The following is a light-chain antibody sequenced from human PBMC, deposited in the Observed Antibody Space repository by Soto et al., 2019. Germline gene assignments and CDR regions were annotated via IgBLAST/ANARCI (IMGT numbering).Light chain of an antibody. CDR1: SSDIGNAHY. Sequence: QSVLTQPPSASGSPGQSVTISCTGSSSDIGNAHYVSWYQQHPGKAPKLLIYAVSQRPSGVPDRFSASKSGNTASLPVSGLQTDDEADYYCCSYSYRNKVVKSMLFGGGTQLTVL. V-gene: IGLV2-8*01. CDR2: AVS. J-gene: IGLJ2*01. CDR3: CSYSYRNKVVKSML.